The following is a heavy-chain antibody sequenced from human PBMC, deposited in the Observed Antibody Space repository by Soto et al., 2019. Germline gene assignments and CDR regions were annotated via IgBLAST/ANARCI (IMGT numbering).Heavy chain of an antibody. CDR2: INPNSGGT. V-gene: IGHV1-2*04. Sequence: QVQLVQSGAEVKKPGASVKVSCKASGYTFTGYYMHWVRQAPGQGLEWMGWINPNSGGTNYAQKFQGWVTMTRDTSISTAYMELSRLCSVATAVYYCARVQYRPTTVTTLDVWGQGTTVTVSS. CDR1: GYTFTGYY. D-gene: IGHD4-17*01. CDR3: ARVQYRPTTVTTLDV. J-gene: IGHJ6*02.